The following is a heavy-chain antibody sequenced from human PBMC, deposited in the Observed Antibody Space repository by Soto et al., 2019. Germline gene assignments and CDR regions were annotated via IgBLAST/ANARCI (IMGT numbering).Heavy chain of an antibody. V-gene: IGHV3-74*01. CDR1: GFTFSSYW. CDR3: ARRVVVAATSNRYFDL. Sequence: EVQLVESGGGLVQPGGSLRLSCAASGFTFSSYWMHWVRQAPGKGLVWVSRINSDGSSTSYADSVKGRFTIASDNAKNTLYLQMNSLRAEDTAVYYCARRVVVAATSNRYFDLWGRGTLVTVSS. D-gene: IGHD2-15*01. J-gene: IGHJ2*01. CDR2: INSDGSST.